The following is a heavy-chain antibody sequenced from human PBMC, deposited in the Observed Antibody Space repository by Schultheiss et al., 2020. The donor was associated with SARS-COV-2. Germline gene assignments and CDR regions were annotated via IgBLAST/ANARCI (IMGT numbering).Heavy chain of an antibody. CDR1: GYTFTSYG. V-gene: IGHV1-18*01. CDR2: ISAYNGNT. D-gene: IGHD3-16*01. Sequence: GGSLRLSCKASGYTFTSYGISWVRQAPGQGLEWMGWISAYNGNTNYAQKLQGRVTMTTDTSTSTAYMELRSLRSDDTAVYYCARGGGYIWGSPFDYWGQGTLVTVSS. CDR3: ARGGGYIWGSPFDY. J-gene: IGHJ4*02.